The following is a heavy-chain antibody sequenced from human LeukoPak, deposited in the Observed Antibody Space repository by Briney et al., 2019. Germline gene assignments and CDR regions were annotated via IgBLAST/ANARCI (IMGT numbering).Heavy chain of an antibody. CDR1: GFTLSNYN. D-gene: IGHD1-7*01. CDR3: AKEGGTGTRFDY. V-gene: IGHV3-21*04. Sequence: GGSLRLSCAASGFTLSNYNMNWVRQAPGKGLEWVSSISSSSSYIYYADSVKGRFTISRDNAKNSLYLQMNSLRAEDTAVYYCAKEGGTGTRFDYWGQGTLVTVSS. J-gene: IGHJ4*02. CDR2: ISSSSSYI.